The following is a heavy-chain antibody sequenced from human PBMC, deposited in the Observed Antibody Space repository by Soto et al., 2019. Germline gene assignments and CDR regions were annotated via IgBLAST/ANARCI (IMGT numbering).Heavy chain of an antibody. Sequence: QLQLQESGPGLVKPSETLSLTCTVSTDSRSFTNSYWGWIRQPPGKGLQWIGSPSYNEGTFYNPSLKGRVVISFDTSKKQSSLQVTSVTAADTAFYFCARHRIEVVWRGFDFWGQGSPVTVSS. CDR3: ARHRIEVVWRGFDF. J-gene: IGHJ4*02. D-gene: IGHD3-10*01. V-gene: IGHV4-39*01. CDR1: TDSRSFTNSY. CDR2: PSYNEGT.